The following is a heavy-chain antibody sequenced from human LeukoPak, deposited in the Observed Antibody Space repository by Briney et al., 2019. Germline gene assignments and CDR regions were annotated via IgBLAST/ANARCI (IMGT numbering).Heavy chain of an antibody. D-gene: IGHD1-26*01. CDR1: GGSISSYY. CDR3: AASSGSYLYYFDY. J-gene: IGHJ4*02. Sequence: SETLSLTCTVSGGSISSYYWSWIRQPPGKGLEGIGYIYYSGSTNYNPSLKSRVTISVDTSKNQFSLKLSSVTAADTAVYYCAASSGSYLYYFDYWGQGTLVTVSS. CDR2: IYYSGST. V-gene: IGHV4-59*01.